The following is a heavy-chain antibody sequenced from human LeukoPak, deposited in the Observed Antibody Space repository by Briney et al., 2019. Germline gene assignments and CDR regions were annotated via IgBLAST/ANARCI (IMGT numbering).Heavy chain of an antibody. CDR2: INPDGSST. Sequence: GWSLRLSCAASRFTFSSYWMHWVRQAPGKGLVWVSRINPDGSSTTYADAVKGRFTMSRDNAANMLYLQMNSLRADDTAVYYCVRGIAGAANDHWGQGTLVNVSS. J-gene: IGHJ4*02. V-gene: IGHV3-74*01. CDR1: RFTFSSYW. CDR3: VRGIAGAANDH. D-gene: IGHD6-19*01.